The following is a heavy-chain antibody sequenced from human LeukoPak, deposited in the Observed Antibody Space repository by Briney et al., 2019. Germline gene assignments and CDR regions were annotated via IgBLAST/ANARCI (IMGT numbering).Heavy chain of an antibody. CDR2: IIPIFGTA. CDR3: AGPSPSSSWYHRAFDI. J-gene: IGHJ3*02. CDR1: GGTFSSYA. V-gene: IGHV1-69*13. D-gene: IGHD6-13*01. Sequence: SVKVSCKAPGGTFSSYAISWVRQAPGQGLEWMGGIIPIFGTANYAQKFQGRVTITADESTSTAYMELSSLRSEDTAVYYCAGPSPSSSWYHRAFDIWGQGTMVTVSS.